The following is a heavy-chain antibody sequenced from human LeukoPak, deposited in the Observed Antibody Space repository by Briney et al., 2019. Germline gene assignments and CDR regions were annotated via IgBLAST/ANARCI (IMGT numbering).Heavy chain of an antibody. Sequence: GGSLRLSCAASGFTFSTYSIDWVRQAPGKGLEWISYISSSSSTIDFADSVKGRFTISRDNAWNSVYLQMNSLRAEDTAVYYCARVHTSSYAADLWGQGTLVTVSS. D-gene: IGHD3-22*01. CDR1: GFTFSTYS. CDR3: ARVHTSSYAADL. V-gene: IGHV3-48*04. CDR2: ISSSSSTI. J-gene: IGHJ5*02.